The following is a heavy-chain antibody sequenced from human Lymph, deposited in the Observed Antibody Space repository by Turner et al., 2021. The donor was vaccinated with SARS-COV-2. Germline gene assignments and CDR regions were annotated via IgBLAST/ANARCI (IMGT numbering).Heavy chain of an antibody. D-gene: IGHD1-1*01. Sequence: QVQLVQSGAEVKKPGASVKVSCKVSGYTLTELSIHWVRQAPGKGLEWIGGFDPEDGETIYAQKFQGRVTMTEDTSTDTAYMELSSLRSEDTAVYYCATLKSNWKILTGRYYFDFWGQGTLVTVSS. CDR3: ATLKSNWKILTGRYYFDF. CDR2: FDPEDGET. CDR1: GYTLTELS. V-gene: IGHV1-24*01. J-gene: IGHJ4*02.